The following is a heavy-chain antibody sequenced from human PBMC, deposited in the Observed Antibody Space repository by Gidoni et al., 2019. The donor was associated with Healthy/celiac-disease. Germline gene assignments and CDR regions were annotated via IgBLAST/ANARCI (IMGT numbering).Heavy chain of an antibody. CDR2: ISPIFGTA. Sequence: QVQLVQSGAEVKKPGSSVKVSCKASGGTFSSYAISWVRQAPGQGLEWMGGISPIFGTANYAQTFQGRVTMTADKSTSTAYMELSSLRSEDTAVYYCAGCISGIAAAGTCDYWGQGTLVTVSS. CDR1: GGTFSSYA. J-gene: IGHJ4*02. D-gene: IGHD6-13*01. CDR3: AGCISGIAAAGTCDY. V-gene: IGHV1-69*06.